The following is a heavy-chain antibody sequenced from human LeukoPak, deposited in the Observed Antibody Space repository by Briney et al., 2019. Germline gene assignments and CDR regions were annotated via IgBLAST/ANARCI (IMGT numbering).Heavy chain of an antibody. Sequence: GGSLRLSCAASGFTFSSYGMHWVRQAPGKGLEWVAVIWYDGSNKYYADSVKGRFTISRDNSKNTLYLQMNSLRAEDTAVYYCARDEYSSSWYLYFQHWGQGTLVTVSS. CDR3: ARDEYSSSWYLYFQH. V-gene: IGHV3-33*01. J-gene: IGHJ1*01. CDR1: GFTFSSYG. CDR2: IWYDGSNK. D-gene: IGHD6-13*01.